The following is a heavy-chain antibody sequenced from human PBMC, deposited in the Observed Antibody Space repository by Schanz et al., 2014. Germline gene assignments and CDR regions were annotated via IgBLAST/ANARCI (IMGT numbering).Heavy chain of an antibody. D-gene: IGHD2-2*01. Sequence: QVHLVQSASELKNPGASVKVSCKTSGYSFSTYAMNWVRQAPGQGPEWMGWINTKTGNPTYAQGFTGRFVFSLDTSVSTTHLQITNLKADDTAVYYCARGYCAGTSCPIFDYWGQGTLVTVSS. CDR1: GYSFSTYA. CDR3: ARGYCAGTSCPIFDY. V-gene: IGHV7-4-1*02. CDR2: INTKTGNP. J-gene: IGHJ4*02.